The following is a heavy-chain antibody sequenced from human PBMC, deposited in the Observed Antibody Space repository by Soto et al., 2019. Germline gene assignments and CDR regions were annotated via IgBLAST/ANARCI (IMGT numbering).Heavy chain of an antibody. CDR3: ARDLSILVTMVRGVIRHYYGMDV. D-gene: IGHD3-10*01. CDR2: INAGNGNT. CDR1: GYTFTSYA. J-gene: IGHJ6*02. V-gene: IGHV1-3*01. Sequence: ASVKVSCKASGYTFTSYAMHWVRQAPGQRLEWMGWINAGNGNTRYSQKFQGRVTITRDTSASTAYMELSSLRSEDTAVYYCARDLSILVTMVRGVIRHYYGMDVWGQGTTVTVSS.